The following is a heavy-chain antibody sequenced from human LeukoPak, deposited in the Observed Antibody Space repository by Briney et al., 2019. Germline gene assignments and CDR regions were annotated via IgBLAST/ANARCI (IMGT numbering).Heavy chain of an antibody. CDR3: ARDQQWLRYSSVPFDY. V-gene: IGHV3-20*04. CDR2: INWNGGST. CDR1: GFTFDDYG. Sequence: GGSLRLSCAASGFTFDDYGMSWVRQAPGKGLEWVSGINWNGGSTGYADSVKGRFTISRDNAKNSLYLQMNSLRAEDTAVYYCARDQQWLRYSSVPFDYWGQGTLVTVSS. J-gene: IGHJ4*02. D-gene: IGHD5-12*01.